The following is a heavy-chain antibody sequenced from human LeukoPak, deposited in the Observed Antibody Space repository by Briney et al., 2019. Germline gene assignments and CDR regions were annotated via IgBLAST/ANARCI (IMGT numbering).Heavy chain of an antibody. D-gene: IGHD5-18*01. CDR1: GGSISGYY. Sequence: PLETLSLTCVVYGGSISGYYWTWIRQSPGKGLEWIGEINYSGDTSYNPPLESRVSLSMDTSKKQFSLKLTSVTAADTGVYYCARKGGKGYGYGPSDFWGQGTLVTVSS. CDR2: INYSGDT. CDR3: ARKGGKGYGYGPSDF. J-gene: IGHJ4*02. V-gene: IGHV4-34*01.